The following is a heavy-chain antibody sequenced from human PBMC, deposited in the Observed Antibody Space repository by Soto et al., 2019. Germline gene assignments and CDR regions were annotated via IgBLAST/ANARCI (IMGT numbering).Heavy chain of an antibody. D-gene: IGHD5-12*01. J-gene: IGHJ4*02. CDR3: AREGGYSGFDRRQYYFDY. V-gene: IGHV1-69*12. Sequence: QVQLVQSGAEVKKPGSSVKVSCKAAGGTFSSYAISWVRQAPGQGLEWMGGIIPIFGTANYAQKFQGRVTITADASTSTAYMELSSLRSEETAVYYCAREGGYSGFDRRQYYFDYWGQGTLVTVSS. CDR2: IIPIFGTA. CDR1: GGTFSSYA.